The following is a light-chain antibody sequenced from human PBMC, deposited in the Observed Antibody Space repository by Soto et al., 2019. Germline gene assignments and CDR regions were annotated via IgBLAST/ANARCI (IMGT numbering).Light chain of an antibody. CDR1: QNLLPRDGKTH. Sequence: IVINPAPTPLSVTPGQAAPLPCKSCQNLLPRDGKTHLYWYLQKPGQPPQLLIYEGFNRFSGVPDRFSGSGSGTDFTLKISRVEAEDVGVYYCMQSIQLPRITFGQGTRLEIK. J-gene: IGKJ5*01. CDR2: EGF. CDR3: MQSIQLPRIT. V-gene: IGKV2D-29*01.